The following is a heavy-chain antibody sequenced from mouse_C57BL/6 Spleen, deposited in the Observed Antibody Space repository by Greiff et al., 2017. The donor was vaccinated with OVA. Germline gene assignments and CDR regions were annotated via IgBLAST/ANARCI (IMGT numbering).Heavy chain of an antibody. J-gene: IGHJ4*01. Sequence: VKLQESGPGLVAPSQSLSITCTVSGFSLTSYGVHWVRQPPGKGLEWLVVIWSDGSTTYNSALKSRLSISKDNSKSQVFLKMNSLQTDDTAMYYCARPYGFDYYAMDYWGQGTSVTVSS. CDR1: GFSLTSYG. CDR2: IWSDGST. CDR3: ARPYGFDYYAMDY. V-gene: IGHV2-6*03. D-gene: IGHD1-1*02.